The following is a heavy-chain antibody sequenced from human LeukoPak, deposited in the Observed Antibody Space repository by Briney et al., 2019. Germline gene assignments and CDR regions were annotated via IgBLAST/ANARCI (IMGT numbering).Heavy chain of an antibody. V-gene: IGHV4-4*07. CDR3: ARGAPLRSLEWDFDY. Sequence: SETLSLTCTVSGGSISSYYWSWVRQPAGKGLEWIGRIYTSGSNNYNPSLKSRVTISVDTSKNQFSLNLNSVTAADTAVYYCARGAPLRSLEWDFDYWGQGTLVTVSS. J-gene: IGHJ4*02. CDR1: GGSISSYY. CDR2: IYTSGSN. D-gene: IGHD3-3*01.